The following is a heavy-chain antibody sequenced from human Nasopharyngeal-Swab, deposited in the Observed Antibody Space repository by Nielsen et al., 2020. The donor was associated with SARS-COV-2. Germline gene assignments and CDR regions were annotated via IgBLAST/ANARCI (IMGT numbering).Heavy chain of an antibody. CDR2: NRDHSGNT. CDR1: GYTFTSYG. J-gene: IGHJ3*02. D-gene: IGHD6-13*01. Sequence: ASVKVSCKASGYTFTSYGISWVRQAPGQGLEWMGWNRDHSGNTDYAQKYLGRVTMTTDTSTSTAYMELRSLISDDTAVYYCARDRSSSDIWGQGTMVIVSS. V-gene: IGHV1-18*04. CDR3: ARDRSSSDI.